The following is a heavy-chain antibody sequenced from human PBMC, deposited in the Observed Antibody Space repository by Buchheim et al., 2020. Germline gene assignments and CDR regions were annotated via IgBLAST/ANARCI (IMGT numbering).Heavy chain of an antibody. D-gene: IGHD3-22*01. V-gene: IGHV3-30*18. Sequence: QVQLVESGGGVVQPGRSLRLSCAASGFTFSSYGMHWVRQAPGKGLEWVAVISYDGSNKYYADSVTGRFTISRDNSKNPPYLQMNSLRAEDTAVYYCAKGAAYYYDSSGYYLDYWGQGTL. CDR2: ISYDGSNK. CDR1: GFTFSSYG. J-gene: IGHJ4*02. CDR3: AKGAAYYYDSSGYYLDY.